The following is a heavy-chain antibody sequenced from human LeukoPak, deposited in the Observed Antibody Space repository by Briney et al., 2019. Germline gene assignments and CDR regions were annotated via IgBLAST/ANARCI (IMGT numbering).Heavy chain of an antibody. CDR1: GYSFTNYW. Sequence: GESLKIYCKGSGYSFTNYWIGWVCQMPGKGLEWMGIIYPGDSDTRYSPSFQGQVTISADKSISTAYLQWSSLKDSDTAMYYCARRGVYCRSTSCYYFDYWGQGTLVTVSS. CDR2: IYPGDSDT. CDR3: ARRGVYCRSTSCYYFDY. J-gene: IGHJ4*02. D-gene: IGHD2-2*01. V-gene: IGHV5-51*01.